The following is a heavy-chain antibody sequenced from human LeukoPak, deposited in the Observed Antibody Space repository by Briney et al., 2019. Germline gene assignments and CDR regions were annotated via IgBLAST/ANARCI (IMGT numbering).Heavy chain of an antibody. CDR1: GGSISSDGYS. J-gene: IGHJ4*02. Sequence: TTSETLSLTCVVSGGSISSDGYSWSWIRQPPGKGLEWIGYFYSSGTPNYNPSLKSRVTISVDTSKSQFSLKVSSVTAADTAVYYCARRPMLYAAFDYWGQGTLVTVSS. D-gene: IGHD3-16*01. V-gene: IGHV4-61*08. CDR3: ARRPMLYAAFDY. CDR2: FYSSGTP.